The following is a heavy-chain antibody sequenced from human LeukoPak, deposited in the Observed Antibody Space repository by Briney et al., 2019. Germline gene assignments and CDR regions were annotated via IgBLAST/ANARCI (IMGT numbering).Heavy chain of an antibody. J-gene: IGHJ4*02. Sequence: TSVKVSCKASGYTFSIYYMHWGRQAPGQGHEWVGLINPTGDSTNSAQNFRGRVTMTRDTSTSTVYMDLNSLRSEDTAVYYCAREASGGYFDYWGQGTLVTVSS. CDR3: AREASGGYFDY. D-gene: IGHD4-23*01. CDR2: INPTGDST. V-gene: IGHV1-46*01. CDR1: GYTFSIYY.